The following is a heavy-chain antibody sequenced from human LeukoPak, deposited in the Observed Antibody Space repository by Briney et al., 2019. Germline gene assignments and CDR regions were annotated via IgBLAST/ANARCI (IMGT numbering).Heavy chain of an antibody. Sequence: SETLSLTCAVYGGSFSGYYWSWIRQPPGKGLEWIGEINHSGSTNYNPSLKSRVTISVDTSKNQFSLKLSSVTAADTAVYYCARTMVRGVIIPRFNWFDPWGQGTLVTVSS. CDR3: ARTMVRGVIIPRFNWFDP. D-gene: IGHD3-10*01. CDR1: GGSFSGYY. CDR2: INHSGST. V-gene: IGHV4-34*01. J-gene: IGHJ5*02.